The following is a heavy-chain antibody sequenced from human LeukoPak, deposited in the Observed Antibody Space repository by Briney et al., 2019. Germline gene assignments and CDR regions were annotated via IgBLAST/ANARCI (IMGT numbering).Heavy chain of an antibody. Sequence: ASVKVSCKASGYTFTSYGISWVRQAPGQGLEWMGWISAYNGNTNYAQKLQGRGTMTTDTSTSTAYMELRSLRSDDTAVYYCARVRGSSGWYYFDYWGQGTLVTVSS. V-gene: IGHV1-18*01. CDR2: ISAYNGNT. CDR3: ARVRGSSGWYYFDY. J-gene: IGHJ4*02. D-gene: IGHD6-19*01. CDR1: GYTFTSYG.